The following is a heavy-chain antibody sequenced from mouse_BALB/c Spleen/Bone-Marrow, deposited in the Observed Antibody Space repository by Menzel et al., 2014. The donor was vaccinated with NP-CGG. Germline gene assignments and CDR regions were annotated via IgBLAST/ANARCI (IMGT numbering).Heavy chain of an antibody. J-gene: IGHJ1*01. CDR2: IFPGDSTT. D-gene: IGHD1-2*01. Sequence: QVQLKESGVELVKPGASVKLSCKASGNTFTSYDINWVRQRPEQGLEWIGWIFPGDSTTKYNEKFKGKATLTTDKSSSTVHMQLSRLTSEDSADYFCVRSRLRDWYFDVWGAGTTVTISS. CDR1: GNTFTSYD. V-gene: IGHV1S56*01. CDR3: VRSRLRDWYFDV.